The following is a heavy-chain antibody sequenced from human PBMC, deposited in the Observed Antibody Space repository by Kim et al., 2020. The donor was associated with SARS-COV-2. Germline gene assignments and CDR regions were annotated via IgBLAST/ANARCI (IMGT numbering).Heavy chain of an antibody. D-gene: IGHD6-13*01. CDR3: TRGTAAGGDS. J-gene: IGHJ4*02. V-gene: IGHV3-23*01. Sequence: TNSADSVKGQFTIARDNSKNTLSLQMNSLRAEDTAVYYCTRGTAAGGDSWGQGTLVTVSS. CDR2: T.